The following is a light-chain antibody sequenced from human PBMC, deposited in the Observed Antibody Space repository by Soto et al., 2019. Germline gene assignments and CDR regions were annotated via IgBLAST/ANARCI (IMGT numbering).Light chain of an antibody. V-gene: IGLV6-57*04. CDR3: QSYDTINRL. CDR2: EDH. CDR1: SGNIAYNY. J-gene: IGLJ2*01. Sequence: NFMLTQPPSVSESPGKTVTISCTRSSGNIAYNYVQWYQQRPGSAPTTVIYEDHQRPSGVPDRFSGSIDSSSNSASLTISGLTTEDEADYYCQSYDTINRLFGGWTKLTVL.